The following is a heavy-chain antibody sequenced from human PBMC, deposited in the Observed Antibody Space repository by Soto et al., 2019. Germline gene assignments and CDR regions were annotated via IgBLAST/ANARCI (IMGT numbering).Heavy chain of an antibody. CDR3: ARQAPEFGXSGYFDS. V-gene: IGHV4-39*01. D-gene: IGHD3-16*01. Sequence: SETLSLTCSVSGDSITRRFHYWGWIRQSPGKGLEWIGSVFFSGNTNNNPSLKSRVAISVDTSKNQFSLKLTSVTASDTAVYYCARQAPEFGXSGYFDSWGPGTLVTVSS. J-gene: IGHJ5*01. CDR2: VFFSGNT. CDR1: GDSITRRFHY.